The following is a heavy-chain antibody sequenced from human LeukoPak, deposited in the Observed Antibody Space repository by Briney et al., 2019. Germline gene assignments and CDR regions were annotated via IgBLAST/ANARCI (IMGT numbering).Heavy chain of an antibody. J-gene: IGHJ3*02. CDR1: GGSISSYY. Sequence: PSETLSLTCTVSGGSISSYYWSWIRQPPGKGLEWIGNIYYSGSTNYNPSLKSRVTISVDTSKNQFSLKLSSVTAADTAVYYCARDQSGYSSSRDAFDIWGQGTMVTVSS. V-gene: IGHV4-59*01. CDR3: ARDQSGYSSSRDAFDI. CDR2: IYYSGST. D-gene: IGHD6-13*01.